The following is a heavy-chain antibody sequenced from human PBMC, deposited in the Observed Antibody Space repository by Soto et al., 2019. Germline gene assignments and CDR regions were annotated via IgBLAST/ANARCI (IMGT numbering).Heavy chain of an antibody. Sequence: PSETLSLTCTVSGGSISSYYWSWIRQPPGKGLEWIGYIYYSGSTNYNPSLKSRVTISVDTSKNQLSLKLSSVTAADTAVYYCASSYGDYVSYWGQGTLVTVSS. J-gene: IGHJ4*02. CDR3: ASSYGDYVSY. D-gene: IGHD4-17*01. CDR2: IYYSGST. V-gene: IGHV4-59*08. CDR1: GGSISSYY.